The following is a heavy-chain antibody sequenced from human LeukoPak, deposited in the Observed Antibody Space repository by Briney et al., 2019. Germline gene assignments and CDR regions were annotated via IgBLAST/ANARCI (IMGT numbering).Heavy chain of an antibody. CDR2: ISAYNGNT. D-gene: IGHD3-22*01. J-gene: IGHJ4*02. Sequence: ASVKVSCKASGYTFTSYGISWVRQAPGQGLEWMGWISAYNGNTNYAQKLQGRVTMTTDTSTSTAYMELRSLRSDDTAVYYCARVYYYDSSGYLFDYWGQGTLVTVSS. V-gene: IGHV1-18*01. CDR3: ARVYYYDSSGYLFDY. CDR1: GYTFTSYG.